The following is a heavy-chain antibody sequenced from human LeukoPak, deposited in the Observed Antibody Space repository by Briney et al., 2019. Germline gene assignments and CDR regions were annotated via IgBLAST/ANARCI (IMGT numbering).Heavy chain of an antibody. D-gene: IGHD3-22*01. Sequence: QPGGSLRLSCAASGFTFDDYAMHWVRQAPGKGLEWVSLISGDGGSTYYADSVKGRFTISRDNSKNSLYLQMNSLRTEDTALYYCAKDIADNYYDSSGYPSGWGQGTLVTVSS. CDR2: ISGDGGST. CDR3: AKDIADNYYDSSGYPSG. V-gene: IGHV3-43*02. CDR1: GFTFDDYA. J-gene: IGHJ4*02.